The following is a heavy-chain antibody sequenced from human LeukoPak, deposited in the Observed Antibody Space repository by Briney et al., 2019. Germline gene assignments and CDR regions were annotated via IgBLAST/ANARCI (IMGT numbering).Heavy chain of an antibody. CDR1: GFTFSDYY. CDR2: IRSKAYGGTT. D-gene: IGHD1-26*01. V-gene: IGHV3-49*04. J-gene: IGHJ3*02. CDR3: TRDPRGSYGPDAFDI. Sequence: GGSLRLSCAASGFTFSDYYMSWVRQAPGKGLEWVGFIRSKAYGGTTEYAASVKGRFTISRDDSKSIAYLQMNSLKTEDTAVYYCTRDPRGSYGPDAFDIWGQGTMVTVSS.